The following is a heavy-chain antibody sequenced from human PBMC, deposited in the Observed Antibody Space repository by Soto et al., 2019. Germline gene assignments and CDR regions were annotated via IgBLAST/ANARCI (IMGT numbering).Heavy chain of an antibody. J-gene: IGHJ6*02. CDR3: AKDVVVGATTGLGDYYYYYGMDV. Sequence: SLRLSCAASGFTFSSYGMQWVRQAPGKGLEWVAVISYDGSNKYYADSVKGRFTISRDNSKNTLYLQMNSLRAEDTAVYYCAKDVVVGATTGLGDYYYYYGMDVWGQGTTVTVSS. D-gene: IGHD1-26*01. CDR2: ISYDGSNK. V-gene: IGHV3-30*18. CDR1: GFTFSSYG.